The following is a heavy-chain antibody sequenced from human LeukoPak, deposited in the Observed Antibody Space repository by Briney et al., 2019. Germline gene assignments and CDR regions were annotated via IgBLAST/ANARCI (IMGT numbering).Heavy chain of an antibody. D-gene: IGHD2-2*01. CDR3: ARGVGYCSSTSCYWWFDP. V-gene: IGHV3-74*01. J-gene: IGHJ5*02. CDR1: GFTFSSYW. CDR2: INSDGSST. Sequence: GGSLRLSCAASGFTFSSYWMHWVRQAPGKGLVRVSRINSDGSSTSYADSVKGRFTISRDNAKNTLYLQMNSLRAEDTAVYYCARGVGYCSSTSCYWWFDPWGQGTLVTVSS.